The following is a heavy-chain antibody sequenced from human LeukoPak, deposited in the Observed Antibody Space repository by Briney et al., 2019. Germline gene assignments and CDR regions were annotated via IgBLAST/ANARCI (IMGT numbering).Heavy chain of an antibody. CDR2: ISGSGGST. D-gene: IGHD2-15*01. CDR3: AKDQGYCSGGSCYQHY. CDR1: GFTFSSYA. V-gene: IGHV3-23*01. Sequence: PGGSLRLSCAASGFTFSSYAMSWVRQAPGKGLEWVSAISGSGGSTYYADSVKGRFTISRDNSKNTLYLQMNSLRAEDTAVYYCAKDQGYCSGGSCYQHYWGQGTLVTVSS. J-gene: IGHJ4*02.